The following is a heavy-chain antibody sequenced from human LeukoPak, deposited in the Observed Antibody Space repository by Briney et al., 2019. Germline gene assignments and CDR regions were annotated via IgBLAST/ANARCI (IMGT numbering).Heavy chain of an antibody. D-gene: IGHD3-10*01. V-gene: IGHV3-48*03. CDR2: ISSSAGTI. CDR3: ASDHYYGSGKFDS. Sequence: GGSLRLSCAASGFNFGSSGMNWVRQAPGEGLEWVSYISSSAGTIYYADSVKGRFTISRDNAKNSLYLQMNSLRAEDTAVYYCASDHYYGSGKFDSWGQGTLVTVSS. CDR1: GFNFGSSG. J-gene: IGHJ4*02.